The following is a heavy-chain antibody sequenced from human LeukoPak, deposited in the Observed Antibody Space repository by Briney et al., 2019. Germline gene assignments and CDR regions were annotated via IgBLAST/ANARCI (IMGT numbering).Heavy chain of an antibody. Sequence: GGSLRLSCAASGFTLGTYGMYWVRQAPGKGLEWVAVIWNDGSNKHYADPVKGRFTISRDNSKNTLDLQMNSLRAEDTAVYYCAKDLSSSWFEGLDNWGQGTLVTVSS. CDR1: GFTLGTYG. CDR2: IWNDGSNK. D-gene: IGHD6-13*01. J-gene: IGHJ4*02. CDR3: AKDLSSSWFEGLDN. V-gene: IGHV3-33*06.